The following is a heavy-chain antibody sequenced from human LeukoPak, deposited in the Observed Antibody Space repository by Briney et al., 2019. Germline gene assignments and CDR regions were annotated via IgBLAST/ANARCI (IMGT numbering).Heavy chain of an antibody. Sequence: SETLSLTCAVYGGSFSGYYWSWIRQPLGKGLEWIGEINHSGSTNYNPSLKSRVTISVDTSKSQFSLKLSSVTAADTAVYYCARVYLWFGEWTFDYWGQGTLVTVSS. CDR2: INHSGST. CDR1: GGSFSGYY. CDR3: ARVYLWFGEWTFDY. V-gene: IGHV4-34*01. D-gene: IGHD3-10*01. J-gene: IGHJ4*02.